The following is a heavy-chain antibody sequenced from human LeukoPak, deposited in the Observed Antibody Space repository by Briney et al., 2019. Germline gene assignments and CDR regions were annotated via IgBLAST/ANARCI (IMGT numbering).Heavy chain of an antibody. J-gene: IGHJ6*04. CDR3: VELGITMIGGV. CDR1: GFAFSSYE. Sequence: PGGSLRLSWAASGFAFSSYEMNWVRQAPGKGLEWVSYISSSGSTMYYADSVKGRFTISRDNAKNSLYLQMNSLRAEDTAVYYCVELGITMIGGVWGKGTTVTISS. D-gene: IGHD3-10*02. CDR2: ISSSGSTM. V-gene: IGHV3-48*03.